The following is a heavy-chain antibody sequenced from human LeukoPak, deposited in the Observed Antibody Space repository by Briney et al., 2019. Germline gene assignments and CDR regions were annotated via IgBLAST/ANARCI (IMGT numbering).Heavy chain of an antibody. CDR2: IIPILGTA. Sequence: SVKVSCKASGGTFSSYAISWVRQAPGQGLEWMGGIIPILGTANYAQKFQGRVTITADESTSTAYMELSSLRSEDTAVYYCALSAGYCSCSSCSHDAFDIWGQGTMVTVSS. V-gene: IGHV1-69*13. D-gene: IGHD2-2*01. CDR1: GGTFSSYA. J-gene: IGHJ3*02. CDR3: ALSAGYCSCSSCSHDAFDI.